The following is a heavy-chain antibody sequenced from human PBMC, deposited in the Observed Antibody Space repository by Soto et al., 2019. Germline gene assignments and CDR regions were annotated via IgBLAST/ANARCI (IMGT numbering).Heavy chain of an antibody. CDR2: IYYSGST. V-gene: IGHV4-39*01. Sequence: SETLSLTCTVSGGSISSSSYYWGWIRQPPGKGLEWIGSIYYSGSTYYNPSLKSRVTISVDTSKNQFSLKLSSVTAADTAVYYCARHPGRIAAAGNWFDPWGQGTLVTVSS. CDR3: ARHPGRIAAAGNWFDP. D-gene: IGHD6-13*01. CDR1: GGSISSSSYY. J-gene: IGHJ5*02.